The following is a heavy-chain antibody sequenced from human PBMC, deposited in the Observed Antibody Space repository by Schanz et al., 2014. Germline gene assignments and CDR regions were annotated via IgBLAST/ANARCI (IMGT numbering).Heavy chain of an antibody. V-gene: IGHV4-34*01. J-gene: IGHJ4*02. Sequence: QVQLQQRGAGLLKPSETLSLTCTMSGGSFSRYYWSWLRQPPGKGLGWIGEIDHSGSTNFHPSLKSRVTISLDTSKNQFSLKLSSVIAADTAVYYCARGIGTYNDLLTGYYAFDYWGQGTLVTVSS. CDR3: ARGIGTYNDLLTGYYAFDY. CDR1: GGSFSRYY. CDR2: IDHSGST. D-gene: IGHD3-9*01.